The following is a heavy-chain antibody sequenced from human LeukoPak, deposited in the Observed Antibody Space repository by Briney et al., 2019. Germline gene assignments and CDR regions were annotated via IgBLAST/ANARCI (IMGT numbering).Heavy chain of an antibody. D-gene: IGHD3-10*01. CDR1: GGSFSGYY. J-gene: IGHJ4*02. Sequence: PSETLSLTCAVYGGSFSGYYWSWIRQPPGKGLEWIGEINHSGSTNYNPSLKSRVTISVDTSKNQFSLKLSSVTAADTAVYYCARRGGSGSRPFDYWGQGTLVTVSS. CDR3: ARRGGSGSRPFDY. CDR2: INHSGST. V-gene: IGHV4-34*01.